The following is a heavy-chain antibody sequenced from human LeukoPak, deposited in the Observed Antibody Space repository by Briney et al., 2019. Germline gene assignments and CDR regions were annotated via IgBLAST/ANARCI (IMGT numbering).Heavy chain of an antibody. CDR2: IKDNI. D-gene: IGHD4-17*01. CDR3: VRDERRADYGAEGYFDY. Sequence: ASVKVSCKTSGYTFSRYSISWVRQTPGQGLQWMAWIKDNIHHEATFQGRATLTIDRPTNTYYMELRGLRSDDTALYYCVRDERRADYGAEGYFDYWGQGTLVTVSS. CDR1: GYTFSRYS. J-gene: IGHJ4*02. V-gene: IGHV1-18*01.